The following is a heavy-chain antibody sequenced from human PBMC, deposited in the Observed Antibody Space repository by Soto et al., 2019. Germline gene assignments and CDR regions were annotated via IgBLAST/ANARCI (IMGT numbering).Heavy chain of an antibody. Sequence: PGGSMGLSCASSGFTVSSYAMSWARKTPGKGLEWVSAISGSGGSTYYADSVKGRFTISRDNSKNTLYLQMNSLRAEDTAVYYCAKDHRDYGDYVDYWGQGTLVTVAS. CDR2: ISGSGGST. J-gene: IGHJ4*02. CDR3: AKDHRDYGDYVDY. V-gene: IGHV3-23*01. CDR1: GFTVSSYA. D-gene: IGHD4-17*01.